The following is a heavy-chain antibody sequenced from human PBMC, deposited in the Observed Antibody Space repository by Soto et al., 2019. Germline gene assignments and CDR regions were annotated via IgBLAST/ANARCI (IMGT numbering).Heavy chain of an antibody. D-gene: IGHD6-13*01. V-gene: IGHV3-23*01. CDR1: GFFFSSYT. CDR2: FSATSENT. CDR3: AIAMDQQLVSRPFDS. J-gene: IGHJ4*02. Sequence: EVQLLESGGGLVQPGGSLRLSCVGSGFFFSSYTMTWVRQAPGKGLEWVSSFSATSENTYYADSVRGRFTIARDNSKNTLFLQMNSQTAEDTSRYYCAIAMDQQLVSRPFDSWGQGILVIVSS.